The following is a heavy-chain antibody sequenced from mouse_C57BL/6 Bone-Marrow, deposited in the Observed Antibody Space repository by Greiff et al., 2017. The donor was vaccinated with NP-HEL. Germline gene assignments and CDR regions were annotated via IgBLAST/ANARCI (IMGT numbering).Heavy chain of an antibody. CDR3: ARLGYYGSSYYWYFDV. CDR1: GFTFSDYY. CDR2: ISNGGGST. Sequence: EVHLVESGGGLVQPGGSLKLSCAASGFTFSDYYMYWVRQTPEKRLEWVAYISNGGGSTYYPDTVKGRFTISRDNAKNTLYLQMSRLKSEDTAMYYCARLGYYGSSYYWYFDVWGTRTTVTVSS. V-gene: IGHV5-12*01. J-gene: IGHJ1*03. D-gene: IGHD1-1*01.